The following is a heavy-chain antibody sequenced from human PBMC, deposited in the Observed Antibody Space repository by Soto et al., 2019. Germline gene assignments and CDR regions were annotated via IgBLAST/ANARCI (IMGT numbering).Heavy chain of an antibody. V-gene: IGHV4-34*01. CDR2: VDQSGST. J-gene: IGHJ4*02. CDR3: ARDRQRGYCTGGSCYSYFDY. D-gene: IGHD2-15*01. CDR1: GGSFSGYY. Sequence: QVQLQQWGAGLLKPSETLSLTCAIYGGSFSGYYWSRIRQPPGMGRERIGEVDQSGSTNYNPSLKSRVTISGDTSKNQFSLKLNSVTAADTAVYYCARDRQRGYCTGGSCYSYFDYWGQGALVIVSS.